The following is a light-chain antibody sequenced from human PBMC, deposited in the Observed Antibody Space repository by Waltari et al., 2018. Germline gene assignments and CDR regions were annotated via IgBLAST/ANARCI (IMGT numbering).Light chain of an antibody. V-gene: IGLV3-10*01. CDR2: EDT. CDR1: ALPKKY. Sequence: SYELTQPSSVSVSPGQTAMITCSGDALPKKYAYWYQQTSGQAPVLVIYEDTKRTPGFPGRFSGFSSGTTATLTISGAQVGDDGDYYCFSTDNSGNWLFGGGTKLTVL. CDR3: FSTDNSGNWL. J-gene: IGLJ2*01.